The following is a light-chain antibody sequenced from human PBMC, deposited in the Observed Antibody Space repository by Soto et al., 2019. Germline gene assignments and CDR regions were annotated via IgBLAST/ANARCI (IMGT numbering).Light chain of an antibody. CDR1: QDIGYS. J-gene: IGKJ2*01. Sequence: DIQMTQSPSSLSASVGDRVTITCRASQDIGYSLAWFQQKPGKAPKYLIYAAGSLHLGVPSKFIGSGSGTDFTLTISSLQPEDFATYHCQQYDSHPHTFGQGTNLEIK. V-gene: IGKV1-16*02. CDR3: QQYDSHPHT. CDR2: AAG.